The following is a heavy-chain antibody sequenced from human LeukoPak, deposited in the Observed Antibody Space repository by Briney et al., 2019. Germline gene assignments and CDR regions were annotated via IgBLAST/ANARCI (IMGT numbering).Heavy chain of an antibody. Sequence: SETLSLTCTVSGGSISSYYWSWIRQPPGKGLEWIGYIYYSGSTSYNPSLKSRVTISLDTSKNQFSLKLCSVTAADTAVYYCARGPRVYCSGGSCYYLDYWGQGTLVTVSS. D-gene: IGHD2-15*01. CDR2: IYYSGST. CDR3: ARGPRVYCSGGSCYYLDY. CDR1: GGSISSYY. J-gene: IGHJ4*02. V-gene: IGHV4-59*01.